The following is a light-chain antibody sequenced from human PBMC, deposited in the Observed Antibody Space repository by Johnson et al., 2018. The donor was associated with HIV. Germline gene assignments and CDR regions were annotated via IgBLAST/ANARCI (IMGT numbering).Light chain of an antibody. CDR3: GTWHNSLSTGGV. J-gene: IGLJ1*01. CDR2: END. V-gene: IGLV1-51*02. CDR1: SSNIGSNY. Sequence: QSVLTQPPSVSAAPGQKVTISCSGSSSNIGSNYVSWYQQFPGTAPKLLIYENDKRPSGIPDRFSGSKSGTSAALGITGLQTGDEADYYCGTWHNSLSTGGVFGTGTKVTVL.